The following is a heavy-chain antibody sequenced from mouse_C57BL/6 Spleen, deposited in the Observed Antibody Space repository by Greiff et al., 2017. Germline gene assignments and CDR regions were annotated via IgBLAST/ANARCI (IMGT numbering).Heavy chain of an antibody. V-gene: IGHV1-80*01. CDR2: LYPGDGDP. D-gene: IGHD2-4*01. CDR3: ARWDYDGTGPYAMDY. J-gene: IGHJ4*01. CDR1: GYAFSSYW. Sequence: QVQLQQSGAELVKPGASVKISCKASGYAFSSYWMNWVKQRPGKGLEWIGQLYPGDGDPNYNGKFKGKATLTADKSSSTAYMQLSSLTSEDSAVYFCARWDYDGTGPYAMDYWGQGTSVTVSS.